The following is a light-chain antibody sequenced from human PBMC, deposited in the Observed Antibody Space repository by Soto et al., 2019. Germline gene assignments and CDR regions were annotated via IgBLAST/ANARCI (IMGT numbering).Light chain of an antibody. V-gene: IGKV1-33*01. CDR3: QQSYSRVT. CDR2: GAS. CDR1: QDITNY. Sequence: DIQMTQSPSYLSASVGDRVTITWQASQDITNYLNWYQQKPGKAPKLLIYGASNSEIGVPSRFSGSGSGADFTFTINSLQPEDIATYYCQQSYSRVTFGQGTKVDIK. J-gene: IGKJ1*01.